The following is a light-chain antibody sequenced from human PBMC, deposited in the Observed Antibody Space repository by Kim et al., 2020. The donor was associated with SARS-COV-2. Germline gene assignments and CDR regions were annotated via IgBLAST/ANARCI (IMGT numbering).Light chain of an antibody. J-gene: IGKJ5*01. V-gene: IGKV3D-20*01. CDR3: QQYDTSPIT. Sequence: SPGERATLSCGASQTINTRFLAWYQQKPGLAPRLLIYDVSNRATGIPDRFSGSGSGADFTLTISRLEPEDFAVYFCQQYDTSPITFGQGTRLEIK. CDR2: DVS. CDR1: QTINTRF.